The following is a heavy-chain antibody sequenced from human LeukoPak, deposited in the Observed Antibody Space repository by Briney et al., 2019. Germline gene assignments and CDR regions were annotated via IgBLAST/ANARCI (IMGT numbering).Heavy chain of an antibody. CDR1: GGSFSSGDYY. J-gene: IGHJ4*02. CDR3: ARTVGVYDFWSGQPYYFDY. Sequence: SQTLSLTCTVSGGSFSSGDYYWSWIRQPPGKGLEWIGYIYYSGSTYYNPSLKSRVTISVDTSKNQFSLKLSSVTAADTAVYYCARTVGVYDFWSGQPYYFDYWGQGTLVTVSS. V-gene: IGHV4-30-4*08. CDR2: IYYSGST. D-gene: IGHD3-3*01.